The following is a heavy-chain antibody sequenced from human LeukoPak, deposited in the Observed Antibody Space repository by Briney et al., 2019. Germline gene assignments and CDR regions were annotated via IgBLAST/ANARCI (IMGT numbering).Heavy chain of an antibody. Sequence: ASVKVSCKASGYTFTGYYMHWVLQAPGQGLEWMGRINPNSGGTNYAQKFQGRVTMTRDTSISTAYMELSRLRSDDTAVYYCARALPPYDYVWGSYRLENNWFDPWGQGTLVTVSS. V-gene: IGHV1-2*06. J-gene: IGHJ5*02. CDR1: GYTFTGYY. CDR2: INPNSGGT. CDR3: ARALPPYDYVWGSYRLENNWFDP. D-gene: IGHD3-16*02.